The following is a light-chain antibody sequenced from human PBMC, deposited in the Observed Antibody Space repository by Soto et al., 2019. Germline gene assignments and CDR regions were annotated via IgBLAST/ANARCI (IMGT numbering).Light chain of an antibody. CDR1: QSVSSN. Sequence: EIVMTQSPATLSVSPGERATLSCRASQSVSSNLAWYQQKPGQAPRLLIYGASTRDTGIPARFSGSGSGTEFTLPISSLQSEDFAVYYCQQYNNWPPVTFGGGTKVEIK. CDR2: GAS. V-gene: IGKV3-15*01. CDR3: QQYNNWPPVT. J-gene: IGKJ4*01.